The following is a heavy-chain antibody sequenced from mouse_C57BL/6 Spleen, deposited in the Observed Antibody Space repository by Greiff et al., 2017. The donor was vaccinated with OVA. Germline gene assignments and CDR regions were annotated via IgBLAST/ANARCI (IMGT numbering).Heavy chain of an antibody. V-gene: IGHV1-64*01. CDR2: IHPNSGST. J-gene: IGHJ2*01. CDR1: GYTFTSYW. Sequence: QVQLQQSGAELVKPGASVKLSCKASGYTFTSYWMHWVKQRPGQGLEWIGMIHPNSGSTNYNEKFKSKATLTVDKSSSTAYMQLSSLTSEDSAVYYCARGEGNSYFDYWGQGTTLTVSS. CDR3: ARGEGNSYFDY.